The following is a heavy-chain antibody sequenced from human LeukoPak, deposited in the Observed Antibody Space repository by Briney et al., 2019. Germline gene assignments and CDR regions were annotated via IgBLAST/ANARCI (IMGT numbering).Heavy chain of an antibody. J-gene: IGHJ4*02. V-gene: IGHV5-51*01. Sequence: PGESLKISCKGSGYSFTNYWIGWVRQMPGKGLEWMGNIYPAESDTRYSPSFQGQVTISVDKSITTAYLQWSDLKASDTAMYYCARQRSSSTWYSPYYLDSWGQGTLVTVSS. D-gene: IGHD6-13*01. CDR1: GYSFTNYW. CDR3: ARQRSSSTWYSPYYLDS. CDR2: IYPAESDT.